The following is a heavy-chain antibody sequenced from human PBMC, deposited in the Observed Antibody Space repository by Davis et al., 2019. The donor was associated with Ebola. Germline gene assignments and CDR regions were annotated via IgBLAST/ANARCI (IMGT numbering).Heavy chain of an antibody. D-gene: IGHD3-3*01. V-gene: IGHV4-34*01. CDR1: GGSLSGHY. Sequence: GSLRLSCAVYGGSLSGHYLSWIRQPPGKGLEWIGEISHSGRSNYNPPLKSRVTISVDTSKNQFSLKLKSVTAADTAVFYCARSYDFWSGLRGGDVWGQGTTVIVSS. CDR3: ARSYDFWSGLRGGDV. CDR2: ISHSGRS. J-gene: IGHJ6*02.